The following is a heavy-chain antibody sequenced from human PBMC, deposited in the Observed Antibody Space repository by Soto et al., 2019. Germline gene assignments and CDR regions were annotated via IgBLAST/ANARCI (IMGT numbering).Heavy chain of an antibody. V-gene: IGHV1-2*02. J-gene: IGHJ5*02. Sequence: QAQLVQSGAEVKKPGASVKVSCKASGYRLTGYYLHWVRQAPGQGLQWMGWINPSSGGTKAAQKFQGRITMTRDTAISAAYMELSRLTSDDTAVYYCAKGGSSWTAWFDPWGQGTLVTVSS. D-gene: IGHD6-13*01. CDR1: GYRLTGYY. CDR3: AKGGSSWTAWFDP. CDR2: INPSSGGT.